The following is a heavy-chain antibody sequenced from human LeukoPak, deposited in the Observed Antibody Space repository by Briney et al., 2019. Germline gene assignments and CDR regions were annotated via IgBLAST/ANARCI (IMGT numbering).Heavy chain of an antibody. V-gene: IGHV3-23*01. J-gene: IGHJ4*02. CDR1: GFTFSSYA. CDR3: VKDRSDSSSWYGQFEY. CDR2: ISGSGGNT. D-gene: IGHD6-13*01. Sequence: GGSLRLSCAASGFTFSSYAMSWVRQAPGKGLEWVSSISGSGGNTFYADSVKGRFTISRDNSKNTLYLQMNSLRAEDTAVFYCVKDRSDSSSWYGQFEYWGQGTLVTVSS.